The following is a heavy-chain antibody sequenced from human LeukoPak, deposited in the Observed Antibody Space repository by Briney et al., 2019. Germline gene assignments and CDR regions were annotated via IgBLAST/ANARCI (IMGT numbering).Heavy chain of an antibody. Sequence: GASVKVSRKVSGYTLTELSLHWVRQAPGKGLEWMGRFGPEDGETIYARKFQGRVTMTEDTSTDTAYMELSSLRSEDTAVYFCAVSLTAGGYYGMDVWGQGTTVTVSS. J-gene: IGHJ6*02. CDR3: AVSLTAGGYYGMDV. CDR2: FGPEDGET. CDR1: GYTLTELS. V-gene: IGHV1-24*01.